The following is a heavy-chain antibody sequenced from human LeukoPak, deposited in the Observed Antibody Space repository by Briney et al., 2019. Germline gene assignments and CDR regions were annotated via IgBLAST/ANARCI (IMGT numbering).Heavy chain of an antibody. CDR1: GFTFSSYA. V-gene: IGHV3-7*03. Sequence: PGGSLRLSCAASGFTFSSYAMSWVRQAPGKGLEWVANIKQDGSEKYYVDSVKGRFTISRDNAKNSLYLQMNSLRAEDTVVYYCARCSGSYVYYFDYWGQGTLVTVSS. J-gene: IGHJ4*02. CDR3: ARCSGSYVYYFDY. CDR2: IKQDGSEK. D-gene: IGHD1-26*01.